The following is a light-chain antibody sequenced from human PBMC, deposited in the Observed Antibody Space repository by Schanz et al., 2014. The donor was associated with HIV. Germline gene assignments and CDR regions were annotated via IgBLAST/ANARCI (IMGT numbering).Light chain of an antibody. J-gene: IGLJ3*02. Sequence: QSVLTQPPSLSGAPGQTVSLSCNGSNSNIGAGYDVHWYLQFTGTAPKLLVYGTSDRPSRVPDRFSGSKTGTSGTLAISGLQTGDEADYYCGTWHNNLIGWLFGGGTKLTV. CDR3: GTWHNNLIGWL. CDR2: GTS. V-gene: IGLV1-40*01. CDR1: NSNIGAGYD.